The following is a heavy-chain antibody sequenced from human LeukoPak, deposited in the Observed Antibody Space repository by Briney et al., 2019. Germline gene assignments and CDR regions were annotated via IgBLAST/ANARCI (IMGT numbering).Heavy chain of an antibody. CDR1: GFTFSSYG. D-gene: IGHD1-26*01. CDR3: ARSYSDAFDI. Sequence: GGSLRLSCAASGFTFSSYGMHWVRQAPGKGLEWVAVISYDGSNKYYADSVKGRFTISRDSSKNTLYLQMNSLRAEDTAVYYCARSYSDAFDIWGQGTMVTVSS. CDR2: ISYDGSNK. J-gene: IGHJ3*02. V-gene: IGHV3-30*03.